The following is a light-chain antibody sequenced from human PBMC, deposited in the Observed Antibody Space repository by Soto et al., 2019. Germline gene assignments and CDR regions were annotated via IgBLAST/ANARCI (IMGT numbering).Light chain of an antibody. CDR2: DAT. CDR1: QSISNW. CDR3: QQYHSYSRT. V-gene: IGKV1-5*01. Sequence: DIQMTQSPSTLSASVGDRVTITCRASQSISNWLAWYQQKPGKAPKLLMHDATSLERGVPSRFSGSSSGTEFTLTISSPQPYDFATYYCQQYHSYSRTFGPGTKVDVK. J-gene: IGKJ3*01.